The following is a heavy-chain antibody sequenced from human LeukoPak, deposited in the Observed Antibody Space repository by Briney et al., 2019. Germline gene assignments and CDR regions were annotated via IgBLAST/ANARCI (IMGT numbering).Heavy chain of an antibody. Sequence: GGSLRLSCAASGFTFSSYAMSWVRHAPGKGLEWVSAISGSGGSTYYPDSVKGRFTISTDNSKNTLYLQMNSLRAEDTAVYYCAKGGVGATPDYWGQGTLVTVSS. CDR2: ISGSGGST. J-gene: IGHJ4*02. CDR1: GFTFSSYA. D-gene: IGHD1-26*01. CDR3: AKGGVGATPDY. V-gene: IGHV3-23*01.